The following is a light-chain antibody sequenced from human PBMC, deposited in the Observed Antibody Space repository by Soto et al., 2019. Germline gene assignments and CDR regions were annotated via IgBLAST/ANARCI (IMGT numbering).Light chain of an antibody. J-gene: IGKJ2*01. Sequence: EIEMTQSAVTLSVSAGDRATLSCRASQSIGSSLAWYQQKRGQGPRLLIYGAITRATGVPARFSGSGSATEFTLTISSLQSEDFAVYYCQHYNQWPYTFGQGTKLEIK. CDR2: GAI. CDR3: QHYNQWPYT. CDR1: QSIGSS. V-gene: IGKV3-15*01.